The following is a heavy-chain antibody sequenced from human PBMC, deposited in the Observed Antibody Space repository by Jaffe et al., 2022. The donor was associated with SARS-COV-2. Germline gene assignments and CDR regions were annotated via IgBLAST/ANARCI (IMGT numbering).Heavy chain of an antibody. V-gene: IGHV4-4*07. CDR3: ARDFKAAAGNNYYYYGMDV. D-gene: IGHD6-13*01. Sequence: QVQLQESGPGLVKPSETLSLTCTVSGGSISSYYWSWIRQPAGKGLEWIGRIYTSGSTNYNPSLKSRVTMSVDTSKNQFSLKLSSVTAADTAVYYCARDFKAAAGNNYYYYGMDVWGQGTTVTVSS. J-gene: IGHJ6*02. CDR2: IYTSGST. CDR1: GGSISSYY.